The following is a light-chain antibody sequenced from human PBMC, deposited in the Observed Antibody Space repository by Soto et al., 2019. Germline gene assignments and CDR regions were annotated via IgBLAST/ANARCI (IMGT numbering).Light chain of an antibody. CDR2: GAS. CDR3: QRYGSSPWT. J-gene: IGKJ1*01. CDR1: QGVGSNY. Sequence: EIVLTQSPGTLSLSPGERATLSCKASQGVGSNYLAWYQQKPGQAPRPLIYGASSRATGIPDRFSGSGSGADFTLTSSRLEPEYGAVYYCQRYGSSPWTFGQGTTVEMK. V-gene: IGKV3-20*01.